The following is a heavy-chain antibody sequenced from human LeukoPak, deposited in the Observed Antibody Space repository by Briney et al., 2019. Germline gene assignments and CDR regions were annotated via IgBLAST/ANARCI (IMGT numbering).Heavy chain of an antibody. Sequence: SETLSLTCAVYGGSFSGYYWSWIRQPPGKGLEWIGEINHSGSTNYNPSLKSRVTISVDTSKNQFSLKLSSVTAADTAVYYCARGRLRGFDYWGQGTLVTASS. D-gene: IGHD4-17*01. V-gene: IGHV4-34*01. CDR1: GGSFSGYY. CDR3: ARGRLRGFDY. J-gene: IGHJ4*02. CDR2: INHSGST.